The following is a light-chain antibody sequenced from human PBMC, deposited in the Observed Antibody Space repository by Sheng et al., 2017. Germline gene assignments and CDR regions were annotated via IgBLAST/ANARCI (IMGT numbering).Light chain of an antibody. V-gene: IGKV3-15*01. CDR1: QTVGSN. J-gene: IGKJ4*01. CDR3: QQYNFWPPLT. CDR2: DAS. Sequence: EIVMTQSPATLSVSPGERVTLSCRASQTVGSNLAWYQQKAGQAPRLLIYDASTRATDIPARFSGSGSATDFTLTISSLQSEDFAVYYCQQYNFWPPLTFGGGTKVEI.